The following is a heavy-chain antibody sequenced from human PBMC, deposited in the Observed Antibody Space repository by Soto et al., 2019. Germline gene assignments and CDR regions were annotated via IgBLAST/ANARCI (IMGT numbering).Heavy chain of an antibody. J-gene: IGHJ4*02. CDR2: IYYSGST. V-gene: IGHV4-39*07. CDR3: ARAPYGSGTKPYYFDY. D-gene: IGHD3-10*01. CDR1: GVSISSSSYY. Sequence: SVTLSLTCTVSGVSISSSSYYLGWIRQPPGKGLEWIGSIYYSGSTYYNPSLKSRVTISVDTSRNQFSLILSSVTAADTAVYYCARAPYGSGTKPYYFDYWGQGTLVTVSS.